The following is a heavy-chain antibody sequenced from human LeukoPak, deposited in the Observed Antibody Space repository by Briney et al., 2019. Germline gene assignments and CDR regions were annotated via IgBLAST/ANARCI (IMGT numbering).Heavy chain of an antibody. J-gene: IGHJ4*02. Sequence: GGSLRLSCAASGFTFSSYSMNWVRQAPGKGLEWVSYISGSSSIIHYADSLKGRFTISRDNAKNSLYLQMNSLRAEDTAVYYCAICGGGACHKGYSDHWGQGTLVAVSS. CDR2: ISGSSSII. D-gene: IGHD2-21*01. V-gene: IGHV3-21*05. CDR3: AICGGGACHKGYSDH. CDR1: GFTFSSYS.